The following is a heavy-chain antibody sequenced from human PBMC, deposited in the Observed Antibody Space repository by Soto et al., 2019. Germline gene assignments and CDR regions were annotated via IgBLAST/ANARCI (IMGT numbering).Heavy chain of an antibody. CDR2: INHSGST. Sequence: SETLSLTCAVYGGPFSGYYWSWIRQPPGKGLEWIGEINHSGSTNYNPSLKSRVTISVDTSKNQFSLKLSSVTAADTAVYYCARGRNLFRVYYYYGMDVLGQGTTETVS. CDR1: GGPFSGYY. CDR3: ARGRNLFRVYYYYGMDV. V-gene: IGHV4-34*01. D-gene: IGHD1-1*01. J-gene: IGHJ6*02.